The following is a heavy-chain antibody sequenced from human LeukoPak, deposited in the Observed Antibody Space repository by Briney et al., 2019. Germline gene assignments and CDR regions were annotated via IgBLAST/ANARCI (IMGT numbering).Heavy chain of an antibody. V-gene: IGHV4-34*01. J-gene: IGHJ4*02. CDR2: INHSGST. Sequence: SSETLSLTCAVYGGSFSGYYWSWIRQPPGKGLEWIGVINHSGSTNYNPSLKSRVTISVDTSKSQFSLKLNSMTAADTAVYYCARGAQTYYDKAPVDYWGQGTLVTVSS. CDR3: ARGAQTYYDKAPVDY. CDR1: GGSFSGYY. D-gene: IGHD3-22*01.